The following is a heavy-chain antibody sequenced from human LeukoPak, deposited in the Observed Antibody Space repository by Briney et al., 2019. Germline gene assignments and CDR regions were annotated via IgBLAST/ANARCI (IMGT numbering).Heavy chain of an antibody. J-gene: IGHJ4*02. V-gene: IGHV4-61*01. CDR1: GGSINTANYY. CDR3: ARDAVSFDR. CDR2: MFYSGST. Sequence: SQTLSLTCNVSGGSINTANYYWTWIRQPPGKGLEWIGYMFYSGSTNYNPSLKSRVTISVDTSKNQFSLKLSSVTAADTAVYYCARDAVSFDRWGQGTLVTVSS.